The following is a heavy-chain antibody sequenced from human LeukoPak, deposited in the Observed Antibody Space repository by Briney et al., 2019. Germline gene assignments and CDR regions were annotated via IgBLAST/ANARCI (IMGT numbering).Heavy chain of an antibody. D-gene: IGHD2-2*01. CDR1: GGAISSGSYY. V-gene: IGHV4-61*01. J-gene: IGHJ3*02. CDR3: AREDAQEGTNAFDI. Sequence: SETLSLTCIVSGGAISSGSYYWGWIRQPPGKGLEWIGYIYYSGSTNYNPSLKSRVTISVDTSKNQFSLKLTSVTAADTAVYYCAREDAQEGTNAFDIWGQGTMVTVSS. CDR2: IYYSGST.